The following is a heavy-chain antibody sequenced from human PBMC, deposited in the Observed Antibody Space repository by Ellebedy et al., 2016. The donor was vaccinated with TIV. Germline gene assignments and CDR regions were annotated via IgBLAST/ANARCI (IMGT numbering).Heavy chain of an antibody. Sequence: AASVKVSCKVSGYTFTNYGFCWVRQAPGQGLEWLGWISTYNGNTKYSEKFKGRVTMTTDASTSTAYMELRSLRYDDTALYYCARVGFAQGFDYWGQGTLVTVSS. V-gene: IGHV1-18*01. D-gene: IGHD3-3*01. CDR3: ARVGFAQGFDY. CDR2: ISTYNGNT. CDR1: GYTFTNYG. J-gene: IGHJ4*02.